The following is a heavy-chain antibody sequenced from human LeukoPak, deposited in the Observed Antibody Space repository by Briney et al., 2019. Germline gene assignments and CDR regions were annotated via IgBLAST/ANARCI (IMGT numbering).Heavy chain of an antibody. Sequence: QSGGSLRLSCAASGFTFSTYGMHWVRQAPGKGLEWVAFIRYDGSNKYYADSVKGRFTISRDNSKNTLYLQMNSPRAEDTAVYFCAKDKDPWKGTSISDFDYWGQGTLVTVSS. CDR1: GFTFSTYG. CDR2: IRYDGSNK. V-gene: IGHV3-30*02. CDR3: AKDKDPWKGTSISDFDY. J-gene: IGHJ4*02. D-gene: IGHD1-1*01.